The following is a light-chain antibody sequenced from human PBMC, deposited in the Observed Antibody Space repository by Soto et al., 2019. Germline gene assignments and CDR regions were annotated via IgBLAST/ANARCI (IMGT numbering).Light chain of an antibody. V-gene: IGKV3-15*01. CDR3: QQYNNWPRGFT. CDR2: GAS. J-gene: IGKJ3*01. Sequence: EIVMTQSPATLSVSPGERATLSCRASQSVSSNLAWYQQKPGQAPRLLFYGASTRATGIPARFSGSGSGTEFTLTISSLQSEDFAVYYCQQYNNWPRGFTFGPGTKVDIK. CDR1: QSVSSN.